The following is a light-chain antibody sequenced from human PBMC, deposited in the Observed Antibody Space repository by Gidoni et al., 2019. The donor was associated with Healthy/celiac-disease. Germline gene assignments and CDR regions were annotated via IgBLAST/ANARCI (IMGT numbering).Light chain of an antibody. Sequence: QSVLTQPPSASGTPGQRVTISCSGSSSNIGNNYVYWYQQHPGTAPKLLIYRNNQRPSGVPDRFSGSKSGTSASLAISGLRSEDEADYYCAAWDDSLRVVFGGGTKLTVL. CDR2: RNN. J-gene: IGLJ2*01. CDR3: AAWDDSLRVV. CDR1: SSNIGNNY. V-gene: IGLV1-47*01.